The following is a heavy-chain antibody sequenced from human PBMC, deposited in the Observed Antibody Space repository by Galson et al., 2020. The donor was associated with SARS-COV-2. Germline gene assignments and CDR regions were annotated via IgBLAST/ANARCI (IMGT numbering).Heavy chain of an antibody. CDR1: GFIFDDSA. CDR3: TKASGSSGWFPIDH. CDR2: ITWESDTL. J-gene: IGHJ4*02. D-gene: IGHD6-19*01. Sequence: SRKISCAASGFIFDDSAMHWVRQAPGKGLEWVSGITWESDTLGYAVSVKGRFTISRDNAKNSLYLQMNSLRPEDTALYYCTKASGSSGWFPIDHWGQGTLVSVSS. V-gene: IGHV3-9*01.